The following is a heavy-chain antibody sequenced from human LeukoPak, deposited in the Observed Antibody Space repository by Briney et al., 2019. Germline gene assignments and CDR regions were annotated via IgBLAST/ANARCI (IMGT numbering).Heavy chain of an antibody. Sequence: GGSLRLSCAASGFTVSSNYMSWVRQAPGKGLEWVSVIYSGGSTYYADSVKGRFTISRDNSKNTLYLQMNSLRAEDTAVYYCARDYPRAAAGTSQAFDIWGQGTMVTVSS. CDR2: IYSGGST. CDR3: ARDYPRAAAGTSQAFDI. D-gene: IGHD6-13*01. CDR1: GFTVSSNY. J-gene: IGHJ3*02. V-gene: IGHV3-66*01.